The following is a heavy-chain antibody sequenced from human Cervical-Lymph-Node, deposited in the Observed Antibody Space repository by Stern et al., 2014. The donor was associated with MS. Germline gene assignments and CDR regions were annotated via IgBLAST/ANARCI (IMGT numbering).Heavy chain of an antibody. J-gene: IGHJ4*02. V-gene: IGHV4-39*01. Sequence: VHLVESGPGLVKPSDTLSLTCSVSGDSLSSSTFYWGWIRQPPGKGPEWIGSVYYSGNTYYHPSLKSRVTISVETSKNQFSLRLPSVTAADTAVYYCARHQLGYGYAYLRYWGQGTLVTVSS. CDR1: GDSLSSSTFY. CDR3: ARHQLGYGYAYLRY. CDR2: VYYSGNT. D-gene: IGHD5-18*01.